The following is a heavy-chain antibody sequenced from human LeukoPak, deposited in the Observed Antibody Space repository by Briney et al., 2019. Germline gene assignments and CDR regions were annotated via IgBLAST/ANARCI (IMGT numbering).Heavy chain of an antibody. Sequence: GGSLRLSCAASGFTFNTYWMNWVRQAPGKGLEWVASINQDGSEKKYVDSVKGRFTISRDNARNSLYLQMNSLRAEDTALYYCTGVPGLSFWDYWGQGTLVTVSS. CDR1: GFTFNTYW. J-gene: IGHJ4*02. CDR3: TGVPGLSFWDY. V-gene: IGHV3-7*01. CDR2: INQDGSEK. D-gene: IGHD3-16*02.